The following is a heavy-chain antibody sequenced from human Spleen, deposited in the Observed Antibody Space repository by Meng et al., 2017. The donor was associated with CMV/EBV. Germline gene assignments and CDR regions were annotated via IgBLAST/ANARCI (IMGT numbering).Heavy chain of an antibody. V-gene: IGHV4-34*01. Sequence: SETLSLTCAVYGGSFSGYYWSLIRRPPGKGLEWIGEIIHSGSTNYNPSLRSRVTISVDTSKNQFSLKLTSVTAADTAVYYCARGSRGYPRPDPRQSANWFDPWGQGTLVTVSS. CDR2: IIHSGST. CDR1: GGSFSGYY. CDR3: ARGSRGYPRPDPRQSANWFDP. J-gene: IGHJ5*02. D-gene: IGHD6-13*01.